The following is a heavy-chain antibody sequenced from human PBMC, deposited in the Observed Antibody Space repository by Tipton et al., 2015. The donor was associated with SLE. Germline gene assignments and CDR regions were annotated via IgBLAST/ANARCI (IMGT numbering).Heavy chain of an antibody. Sequence: GSLRLSCAASGFTFSSYGMHWVRQAPGKGLEWVAFIRYDGSNKYYADSVKGRFTISRDNSKNTLNLQMNSLRAEDTAVYYCAKDLTHDDRSPLDWGQGTLVTVSS. CDR3: AKDLTHDDRSPLD. V-gene: IGHV3-30*02. CDR1: GFTFSSYG. CDR2: IRYDGSNK. J-gene: IGHJ4*02. D-gene: IGHD3-22*01.